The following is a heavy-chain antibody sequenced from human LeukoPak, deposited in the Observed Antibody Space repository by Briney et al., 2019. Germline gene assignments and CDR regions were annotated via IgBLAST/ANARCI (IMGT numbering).Heavy chain of an antibody. Sequence: PGGSLRLPCAASGFTFSNYWMHWVRQAPGNGLEWVSRIKTDGSITIYADSVKGRFTISRDNAKNTLFLQINSLKVDDTAVYYCATGGNYYFDYWGQGTLVTVSS. CDR3: ATGGNYYFDY. CDR2: IKTDGSIT. D-gene: IGHD4-23*01. V-gene: IGHV3-74*01. CDR1: GFTFSNYW. J-gene: IGHJ4*02.